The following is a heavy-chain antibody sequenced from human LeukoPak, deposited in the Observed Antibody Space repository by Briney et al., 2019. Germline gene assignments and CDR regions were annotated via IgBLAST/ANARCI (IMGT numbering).Heavy chain of an antibody. D-gene: IGHD3-22*01. CDR3: AEDLDYYDSSGSLGFDY. CDR2: IWYDGSNK. J-gene: IGHJ4*02. Sequence: GGSLRLSCAASGFTFSSYGMHWVRQAPGKGLEWVAVIWYDGSNKYYADSVKGRFTISRDNSKNTLYLQMNSLRAEDTAVYYCAEDLDYYDSSGSLGFDYWGQGTLVTVSS. CDR1: GFTFSSYG. V-gene: IGHV3-33*06.